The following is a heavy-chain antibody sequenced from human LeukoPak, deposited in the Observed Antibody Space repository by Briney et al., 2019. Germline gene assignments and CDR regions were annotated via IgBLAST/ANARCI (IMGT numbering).Heavy chain of an antibody. CDR3: ARGSVYFDS. CDR1: GGSISSYY. V-gene: IGHV4-59*01. CDR2: ISYTGST. Sequence: SETLSLTCTVSGGSISSYYWSWIRQPPGKGLEWIGYISYTGSTDYNPSLKSRVTISVDMSKNQFSLKVSSVTAADTAVYYCARGSVYFDSWGQGTLVTVSS. J-gene: IGHJ4*02.